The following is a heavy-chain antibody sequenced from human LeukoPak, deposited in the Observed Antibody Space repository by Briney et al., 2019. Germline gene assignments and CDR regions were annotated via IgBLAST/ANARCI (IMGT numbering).Heavy chain of an antibody. D-gene: IGHD1-26*01. Sequence: PGGSLRLSCAASGFTFSNYWMSWVRQAPGKGLEWVANIRQDGSERYYVDSVKGRFTVSRDNAKNSLYLQMNSLRAEDTAVYYCARDGVGADGIDYWGQGTLVTVSS. J-gene: IGHJ4*02. CDR3: ARDGVGADGIDY. V-gene: IGHV3-7*01. CDR1: GFTFSNYW. CDR2: IRQDGSER.